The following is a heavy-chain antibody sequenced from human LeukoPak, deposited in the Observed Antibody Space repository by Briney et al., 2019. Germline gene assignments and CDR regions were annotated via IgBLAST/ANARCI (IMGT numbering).Heavy chain of an antibody. CDR1: GFTFSSYG. CDR2: ISYDGSNK. D-gene: IGHD5-12*01. CDR3: AKDMRSVGSGFGKAFDI. J-gene: IGHJ3*02. Sequence: GGSLRLSCAASGFTFSSYGMHWVRQAPGKGLEWVAVISYDGSNKYYADSVKGRFTISRDNSKNTLYLQMNSLRAEDTAVYYCAKDMRSVGSGFGKAFDIWGQGTMVTVSS. V-gene: IGHV3-30*18.